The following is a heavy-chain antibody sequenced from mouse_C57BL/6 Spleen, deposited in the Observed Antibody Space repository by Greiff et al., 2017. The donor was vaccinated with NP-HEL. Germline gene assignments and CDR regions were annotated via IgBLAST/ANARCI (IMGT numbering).Heavy chain of an antibody. J-gene: IGHJ4*01. CDR3: ARKQITDYAKDY. Sequence: QVQLQQSGAELVRPGTSVKVSCKASGYAFTNYLIEWVKQRPGQGLEWIGVINPGSGGTNYNEKFKGKATLTVDKSSSTAYMQLSRLTSEYSAVYFCARKQITDYAKDYWGQGTSVTVSS. CDR2: INPGSGGT. D-gene: IGHD1-1*01. V-gene: IGHV1-54*01. CDR1: GYAFTNYL.